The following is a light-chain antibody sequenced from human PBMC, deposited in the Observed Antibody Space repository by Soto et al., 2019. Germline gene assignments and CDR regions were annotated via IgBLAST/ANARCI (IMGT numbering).Light chain of an antibody. CDR3: QQYNNWPYT. CDR2: GAS. Sequence: MVMTQSPATLSVSPGERATLSCRASQSVSTKLAWYQQKPGQAPRLLISGASTRATGIPARFSGSGSGTDFTLTISSLQSEDFAVYYCQQYNNWPYTFGPGTRVDIK. V-gene: IGKV3D-15*01. CDR1: QSVSTK. J-gene: IGKJ3*01.